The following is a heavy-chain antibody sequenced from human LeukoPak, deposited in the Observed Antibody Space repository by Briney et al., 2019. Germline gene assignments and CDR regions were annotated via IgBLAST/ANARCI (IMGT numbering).Heavy chain of an antibody. V-gene: IGHV3-49*04. CDR3: TRDRLRFGDIYYYMDV. CDR1: GFTFGDYA. J-gene: IGHJ6*03. Sequence: GGSLRLSCTASGFTFGDYAMTWVRQAPGKGLEWVGFIRSKAYGGTTEYAASLKGRFTISRDDPKSIAYLQMNSLKTEDTAVYYCTRDRLRFGDIYYYMDVWGKGTTVTISS. D-gene: IGHD3-10*01. CDR2: IRSKAYGGTT.